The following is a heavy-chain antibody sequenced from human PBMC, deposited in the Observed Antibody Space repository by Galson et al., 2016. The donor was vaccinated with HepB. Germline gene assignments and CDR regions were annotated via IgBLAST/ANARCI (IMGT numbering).Heavy chain of an antibody. CDR1: GFSLGDYA. CDR3: AKSSDSWTGYRDY. J-gene: IGHJ4*02. D-gene: IGHD3/OR15-3a*01. V-gene: IGHV3-43*02. CDR2: ISDSGGT. Sequence: SLRLSCAVSGFSLGDYAMHWVRQGPGKGLEWVALISDSGGTYYADSVKGRFTVSRDGSRNSLYLMMNSLRPEDTAFSYCAKSSDSWTGYRDYWGQGTLVTVSS.